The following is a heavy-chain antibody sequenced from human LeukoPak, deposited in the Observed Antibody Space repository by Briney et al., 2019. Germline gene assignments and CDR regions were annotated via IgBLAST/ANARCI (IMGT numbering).Heavy chain of an antibody. J-gene: IGHJ6*02. D-gene: IGHD3-10*01. CDR1: GGSFSGYY. V-gene: IGHV4-34*01. CDR2: INHSGST. CDR3: ARGPRLWFGEFYYYYGMDV. Sequence: SETLSLTCAVYGGSFSGYYWSWIRQPPGKGLEWIGEINHSGSTNYNPSLKSRVIISVDTSKNQFSLKLSSVTAADTAVYYCARGPRLWFGEFYYYYGMDVWGQGTTVIVSS.